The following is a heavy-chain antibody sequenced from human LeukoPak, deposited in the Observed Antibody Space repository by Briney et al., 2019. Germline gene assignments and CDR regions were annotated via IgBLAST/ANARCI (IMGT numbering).Heavy chain of an antibody. CDR2: ISDTGKT. J-gene: IGHJ4*02. V-gene: IGHV4-59*01. CDR3: VTGYYEPFDN. CDR1: GASLSSFY. Sequence: SETLSLTCSVSGASLSSFYWGWLRQSPGKGLEWLGYISDTGKTDYNPSLKSRGTLSLDTSKNQFSLWLTSVSAADTAVYYCVTGYYEPFDNWGQGTLVTVSS. D-gene: IGHD3-3*01.